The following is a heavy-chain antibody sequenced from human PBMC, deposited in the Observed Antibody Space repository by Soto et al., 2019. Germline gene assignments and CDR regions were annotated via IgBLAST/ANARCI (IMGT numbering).Heavy chain of an antibody. CDR1: GFTFSSYA. D-gene: IGHD2-21*02. CDR2: ISGSGGST. Sequence: GGSLRLSCAASGFTFSSYAMSWVRQAPGRGLEWVSAISGSGGSTYYADSVKGRFTISRDNSKNTPYLQMNSLRAEDTAVYYCAKDLRGYCGGDCYPGPGWFDPWGQGTLVTVS. CDR3: AKDLRGYCGGDCYPGPGWFDP. J-gene: IGHJ5*02. V-gene: IGHV3-23*01.